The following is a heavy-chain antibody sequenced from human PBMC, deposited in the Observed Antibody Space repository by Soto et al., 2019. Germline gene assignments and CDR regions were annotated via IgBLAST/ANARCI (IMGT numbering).Heavy chain of an antibody. CDR3: ASAGGLGAVAADY. D-gene: IGHD6-19*01. Sequence: QLQLPESGSGLVKPSQTLSLTCAVSGGSISSGGYSWSWIRQPPGKGLEWIGYIYHSGSTYYNPSLKSRVTISVDRSKNQFSLKLSSVTAADTAVYYCASAGGLGAVAADYWGQGTLVTVSS. CDR2: IYHSGST. J-gene: IGHJ4*02. V-gene: IGHV4-30-2*01. CDR1: GGSISSGGYS.